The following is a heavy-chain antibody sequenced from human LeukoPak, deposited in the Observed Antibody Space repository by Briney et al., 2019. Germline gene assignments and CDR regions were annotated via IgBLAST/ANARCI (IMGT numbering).Heavy chain of an antibody. CDR3: ARGDKYSYGPGD. J-gene: IGHJ4*02. Sequence: SVKVSCKASGGTCSSYAISWVRQAPGQGLEWMGGIIPIFGTANYAQKFQGRVTMTRDTSTSTVYMELSSLRSEDTAVYYCARGDKYSYGPGDWGQGTLVTVS. D-gene: IGHD5-18*01. V-gene: IGHV1-69*05. CDR2: IIPIFGTA. CDR1: GGTCSSYA.